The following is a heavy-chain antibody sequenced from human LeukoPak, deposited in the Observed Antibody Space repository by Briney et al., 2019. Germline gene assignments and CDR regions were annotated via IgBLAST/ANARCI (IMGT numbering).Heavy chain of an antibody. CDR3: ARDPLAAAGTETNPHFDY. CDR2: ISSSGSTI. Sequence: GGSLRLSCAASGFTFSDYYMSWIRQAPGKGLEWVSYISSSGSTIYYADSVKGRFTISRDNAKNSLYLQMNSLRAEDTAVCYCARDPLAAAGTETNPHFDYWGQGTLVTVSS. V-gene: IGHV3-11*01. D-gene: IGHD6-13*01. J-gene: IGHJ4*02. CDR1: GFTFSDYY.